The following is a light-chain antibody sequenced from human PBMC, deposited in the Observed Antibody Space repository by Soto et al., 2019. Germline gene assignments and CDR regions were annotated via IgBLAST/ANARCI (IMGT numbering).Light chain of an antibody. Sequence: DIQMTKSPSTLSASVGDRVTITCRASQSISSWLAWYQQKPGKAPKLLIYKASTLKSGVPSRFSGSGSGTEFTLTIISLQPDDFATYYCQHYNSYSEAFGQGTKVDIK. CDR1: QSISSW. V-gene: IGKV1-5*03. J-gene: IGKJ1*01. CDR2: KAS. CDR3: QHYNSYSEA.